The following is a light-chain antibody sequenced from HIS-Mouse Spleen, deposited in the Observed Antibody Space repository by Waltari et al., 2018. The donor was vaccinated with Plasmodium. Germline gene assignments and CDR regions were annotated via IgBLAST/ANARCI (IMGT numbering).Light chain of an antibody. CDR1: SLRSYY. CDR2: GKN. CDR3: NSRDSSGTHGV. V-gene: IGLV3-19*01. Sequence: SSELTQDPAVSVALGQTVRITCQGDSLRSYYASWYQQKPGQAPVLVIYGKNNRPSGIPDRFSGSSSGNTASLTITGAKAEDEADYYCNSRDSSGTHGVFGGGTKLTVL. J-gene: IGLJ2*01.